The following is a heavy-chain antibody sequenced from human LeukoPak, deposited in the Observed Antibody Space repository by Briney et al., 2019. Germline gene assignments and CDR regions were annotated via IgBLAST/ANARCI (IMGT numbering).Heavy chain of an antibody. CDR3: ARALYTSRSYLATFSPTYFDY. Sequence: GGSLRLSCAASGFTFSSYWMSWVRQAPGKGLEWVANIKQDGSEKYYVDSVKGRFTISRDNAKNSLYLQMNSLRAEDTAVYYCARALYTSRSYLATFSPTYFDYWGQGRLVTV. CDR1: GFTFSSYW. D-gene: IGHD6-13*01. CDR2: IKQDGSEK. J-gene: IGHJ4*02. V-gene: IGHV3-7*01.